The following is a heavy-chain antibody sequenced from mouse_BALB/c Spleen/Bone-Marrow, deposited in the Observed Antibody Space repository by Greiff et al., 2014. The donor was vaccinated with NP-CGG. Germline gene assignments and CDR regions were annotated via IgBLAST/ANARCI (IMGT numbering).Heavy chain of an antibody. Sequence: VHVKQSGPELVKPGASVKISCKASGYTFTDYNMHWGKKSHGKSLEWIGYIYPYNGGTGYNQKFKSKATLTVDNSSSTAYMELRSLTSEDSAVYYCAITTLYAMDYWGQGTSVTVSS. CDR1: GYTFTDYN. J-gene: IGHJ4*01. D-gene: IGHD2-12*01. V-gene: IGHV1S29*02. CDR3: AITTLYAMDY. CDR2: IYPYNGGT.